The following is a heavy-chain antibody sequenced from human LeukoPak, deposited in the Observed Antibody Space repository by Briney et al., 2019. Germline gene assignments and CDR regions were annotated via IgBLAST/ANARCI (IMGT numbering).Heavy chain of an antibody. V-gene: IGHV3-48*03. CDR3: ARDWGSSGYFDY. Sequence: GGSLRLSCEASGFTFSSYEMNWIRQAPGKGLEWVSYISSSGSTIYYADSVKGRFTISRDNAKNSLYLQMNSLRAEDTAVYYCARDWGSSGYFDYWGQGTLVTVSS. D-gene: IGHD3-22*01. J-gene: IGHJ4*02. CDR1: GFTFSSYE. CDR2: ISSSGSTI.